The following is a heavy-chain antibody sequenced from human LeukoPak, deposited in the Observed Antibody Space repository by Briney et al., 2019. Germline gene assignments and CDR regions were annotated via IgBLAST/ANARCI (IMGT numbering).Heavy chain of an antibody. Sequence: SETLSLTCTVSGGSITNYYWSWIRQPAGKGLEWIGRIYTSGSTNYNPSLKSRVTMSVDTSKNQFSLKLSSVTAADTAVYYCARTGYSSTYYFDYWGQGTLVTVSS. CDR2: IYTSGST. D-gene: IGHD5-18*01. CDR3: ARTGYSSTYYFDY. J-gene: IGHJ4*02. CDR1: GGSITNYY. V-gene: IGHV4-4*07.